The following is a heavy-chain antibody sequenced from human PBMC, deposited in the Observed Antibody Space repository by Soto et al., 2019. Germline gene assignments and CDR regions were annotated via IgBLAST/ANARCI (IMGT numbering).Heavy chain of an antibody. CDR3: ARGSPTTFDY. V-gene: IGHV1-3*01. Sequence: GASVKVSCKASGYTFSNYAIHWVRQAPGQRLEWMGWINAGNGNTKSSQKFQGRVTITRDTSASTAYMELSSLRSEDTAVYYCARGSPTTFDYWGQGTLVTVSS. CDR2: INAGNGNT. J-gene: IGHJ4*02. CDR1: GYTFSNYA. D-gene: IGHD1-7*01.